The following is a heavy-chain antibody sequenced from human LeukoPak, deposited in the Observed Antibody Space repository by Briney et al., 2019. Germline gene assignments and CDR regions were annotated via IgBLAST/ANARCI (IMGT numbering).Heavy chain of an antibody. D-gene: IGHD2-15*01. CDR1: GFTFSSCW. Sequence: PGGSLRLSCAASGFTFSSCWLSWVRQAPGMGLEWVASIKQDGSEKYYVDSVKGRFTISRDNAKNSLYLQMNSLRAEDTAVYYCARGRYCSGGSCYFRQTEPSQYYYYYYGMDVWGQGTTVTVSS. J-gene: IGHJ6*02. CDR3: ARGRYCSGGSCYFRQTEPSQYYYYYYGMDV. CDR2: IKQDGSEK. V-gene: IGHV3-7*03.